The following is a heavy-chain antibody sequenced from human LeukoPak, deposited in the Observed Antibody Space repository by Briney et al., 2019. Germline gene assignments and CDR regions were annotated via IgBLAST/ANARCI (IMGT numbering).Heavy chain of an antibody. CDR3: ARNNGMDV. CDR2: ISDGGRAT. Sequence: PGGSLRLSCAASGYRFSPYWMSWVRQTPGKGLEWVASISDGGRATYYGDSVRGRFTVSRDDARNSLFLQMNGLRADDTALYHCARNNGMDVWGQGTTVIVSS. V-gene: IGHV3-7*03. CDR1: GYRFSPYW. J-gene: IGHJ6*02.